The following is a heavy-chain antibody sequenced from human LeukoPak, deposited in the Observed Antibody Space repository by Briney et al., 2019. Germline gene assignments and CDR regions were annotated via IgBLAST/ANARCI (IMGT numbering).Heavy chain of an antibody. CDR3: ARDGSDTKRSFDP. J-gene: IGHJ5*02. CDR2: INPSVGNT. D-gene: IGHD2-2*01. V-gene: IGHV1-46*01. CDR1: GYTFISYY. Sequence: ASVKVSCKASGYTFISYYMHWVRQAPGQGLEWMGIINPSVGNTIYAQQFQGRVTMTGDTSTSTVYMELSSLRSEDTAVYYCARDGSDTKRSFDPWGQGTLVTVSS.